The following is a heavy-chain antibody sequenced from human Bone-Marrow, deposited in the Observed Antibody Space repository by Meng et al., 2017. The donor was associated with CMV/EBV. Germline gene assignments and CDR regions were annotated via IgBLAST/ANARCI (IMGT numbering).Heavy chain of an antibody. J-gene: IGHJ4*02. CDR1: GFTFDDYG. CDR3: ARDSPDYGDYLFDY. V-gene: IGHV3-20*04. Sequence: GESLKISCAASGFTFDDYGMSWVRQAPGKGLEWVSSINWNGGSTGYADSVKGRFTISRDNAKNSLYLQMNSLRAEDTAVYYCARDSPDYGDYLFDYWGQGAMVTVSS. CDR2: INWNGGST. D-gene: IGHD4-17*01.